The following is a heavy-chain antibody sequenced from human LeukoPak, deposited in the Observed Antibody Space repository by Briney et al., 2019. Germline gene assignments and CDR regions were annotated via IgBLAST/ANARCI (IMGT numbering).Heavy chain of an antibody. J-gene: IGHJ6*02. CDR1: GFTFSSYW. CDR3: ARDDEMGFGESPFSHYYYGMDV. V-gene: IGHV3-74*01. CDR2: INSDGSST. Sequence: GGSLRLSCAASGFTFSSYWMHWVRHAPGKGLVWVSRINSDGSSTSYADSVKGRFTISRDNAKNTLYLQMNSLRAEDTAVYYCARDDEMGFGESPFSHYYYGMDVWGQGTTVTVSS. D-gene: IGHD3-10*01.